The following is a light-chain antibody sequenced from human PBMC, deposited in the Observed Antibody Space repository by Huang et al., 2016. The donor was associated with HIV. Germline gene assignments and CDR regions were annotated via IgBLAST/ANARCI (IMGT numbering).Light chain of an antibody. CDR1: HSVRSS. J-gene: IGKJ1*01. V-gene: IGKV3-15*01. Sequence: IVMTQSPATLSVSPGERVTLSCTASHSVRSSSAWYQQIPGQAPRLLIYGASTRATGIPARFSGSGSGTEFTLTITSLQSEDFAVYYCQQYNNWPPWTFGQGTKVEVK. CDR3: QQYNNWPPWT. CDR2: GAS.